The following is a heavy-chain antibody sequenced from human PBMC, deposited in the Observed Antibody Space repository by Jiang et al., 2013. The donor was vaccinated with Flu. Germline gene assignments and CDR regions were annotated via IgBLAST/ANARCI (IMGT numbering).Heavy chain of an antibody. CDR2: INTISGNP. CDR3: STLQPRIAAPEF. CDR1: GYTFTKYP. J-gene: IGHJ4*01. V-gene: IGHV7-4-1*02. Sequence: QSGSELTKPGASVKISCKASGYTFTKYPMNWVRQAPGQGLEWVGWINTISGNPTYAQAFTSRFVFSLDTSVSTAYLQISGLKTEDTAIYYCSTLQPRIAAPEFWGQEPVSPSPQ. D-gene: IGHD6-13*01.